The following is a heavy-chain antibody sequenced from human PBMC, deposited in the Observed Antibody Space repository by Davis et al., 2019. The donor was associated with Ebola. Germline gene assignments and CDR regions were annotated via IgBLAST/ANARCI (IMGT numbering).Heavy chain of an antibody. Sequence: PSETPSLTCTVSGGSISSGGYYWSWIRQPAGKGLEWIGRIYTSGSTNYNPSLKSRVTMSVDTSKNQFSLKLGSVTAADTAVYYCARDSSPYYDFWSGYYRGDNWFDPWGQGTLVTVSS. CDR2: IYTSGST. D-gene: IGHD3-3*01. J-gene: IGHJ5*02. V-gene: IGHV4-61*02. CDR3: ARDSSPYYDFWSGYYRGDNWFDP. CDR1: GGSISSGGYY.